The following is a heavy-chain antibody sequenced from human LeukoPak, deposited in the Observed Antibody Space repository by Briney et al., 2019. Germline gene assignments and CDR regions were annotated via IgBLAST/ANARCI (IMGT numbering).Heavy chain of an antibody. Sequence: GSLRLSCAASGFTFSSYSMHWVRQAPGKGLEWVAVISYDGSNKYYADSVKGRFTISRDNSKNTLYLQMNSLRAEDTAVYYCAKDAFRYSGYDDNTVFDYWGQGTLVTVSS. CDR3: AKDAFRYSGYDDNTVFDY. CDR2: ISYDGSNK. V-gene: IGHV3-30*18. D-gene: IGHD5-12*01. J-gene: IGHJ4*02. CDR1: GFTFSSYS.